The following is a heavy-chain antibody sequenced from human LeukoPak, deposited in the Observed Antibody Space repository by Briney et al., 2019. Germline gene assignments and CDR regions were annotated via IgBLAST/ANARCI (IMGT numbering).Heavy chain of an antibody. CDR1: GFTFSSYS. D-gene: IGHD3-10*01. V-gene: IGHV3-21*01. Sequence: GGSLRLSCAASGFTFSSYSMNWVRQAPGKGLEWVSSISSSSSYIYYADSVKGRFTISRDNAKNSLYLQMNSLRAEDTAVYYCARPQVSDMVRGVFTRAFDIWGQGTMVTVSS. CDR3: ARPQVSDMVRGVFTRAFDI. J-gene: IGHJ3*02. CDR2: ISSSSSYI.